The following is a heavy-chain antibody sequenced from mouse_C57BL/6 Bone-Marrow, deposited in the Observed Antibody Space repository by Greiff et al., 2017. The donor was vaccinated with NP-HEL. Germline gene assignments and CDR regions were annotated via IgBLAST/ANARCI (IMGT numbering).Heavy chain of an antibody. J-gene: IGHJ4*01. CDR1: EYEFPSHD. CDR2: INSDGGST. CDR3: ARYGYDGAMDY. Sequence: EVQLVESGGGLVQPGESLKLSCESNEYEFPSHDMSWVSKTPEKRLELVAAINSDGGSTYYTDTMERRIIISRDNTKKTLYLQMSSLRSEDTALYYCARYGYDGAMDYWGQGTSVTVSS. V-gene: IGHV5-2*01. D-gene: IGHD2-2*01.